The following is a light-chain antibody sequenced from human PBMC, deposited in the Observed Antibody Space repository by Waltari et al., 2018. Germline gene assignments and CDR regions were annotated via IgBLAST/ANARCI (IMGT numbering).Light chain of an antibody. CDR2: KTN. V-gene: IGLV8-61*01. CDR3: LVYMGSGIWV. Sequence: QTVATQEPSSSVSPGGTVTLTVVLRPGSASSTPYVSWYQQGPGQTPRTLLDKTNIRSSGVPDRFSGSSLGNKAALIITGAQADDECDYYCLVYMGSGIWVFGGGTKLTVL. J-gene: IGLJ3*02. CDR1: PGSASSTPY.